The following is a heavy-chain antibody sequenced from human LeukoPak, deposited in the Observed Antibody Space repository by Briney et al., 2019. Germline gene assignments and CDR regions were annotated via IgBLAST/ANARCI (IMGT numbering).Heavy chain of an antibody. D-gene: IGHD3-3*01. CDR3: SRYWRNGGMDV. J-gene: IGHJ6*02. V-gene: IGHV3-74*01. Sequence: GGSLRLSCAASGFTLSSYSMHWVRHAPGEGLAWVAGADGDGGTTTYADSVKGQFTISRDNAKNTLYLQMNRLKAEDTAVYYCSRYWRNGGMDVWGQGTTVTVSS. CDR2: ADGDGGTT. CDR1: GFTLSSYS.